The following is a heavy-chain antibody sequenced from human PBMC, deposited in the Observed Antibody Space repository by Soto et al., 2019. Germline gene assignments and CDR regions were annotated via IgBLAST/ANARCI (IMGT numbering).Heavy chain of an antibody. D-gene: IGHD5-18*01. Sequence: GGSLRLSCEASGFSFSSFAMNWVRQAPGRGLEWVSYISDDGASIYYADSLKGRFTISRDNARNSLSLQMNNLRAEDTAVYYCARENSVQAWLHHFDHWGLGTLVTVSS. CDR1: GFSFSSFA. CDR3: ARENSVQAWLHHFDH. J-gene: IGHJ4*02. V-gene: IGHV3-48*03. CDR2: ISDDGASI.